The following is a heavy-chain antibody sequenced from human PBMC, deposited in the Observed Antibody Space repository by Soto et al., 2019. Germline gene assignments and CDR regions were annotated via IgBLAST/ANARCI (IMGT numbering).Heavy chain of an antibody. V-gene: IGHV4-59*01. J-gene: IGHJ3*02. Sequence: SETLSLTCTVSGGSISSYYWSWIRQPPGKGLEWIGYIYYSGSTNYNPSLKSRVTISVDTSKNQFSLKLSSVTAADTAVYYCARAECYYGSGSYSDAFDIWGQGTMVTVSS. CDR1: GGSISSYY. D-gene: IGHD3-10*01. CDR2: IYYSGST. CDR3: ARAECYYGSGSYSDAFDI.